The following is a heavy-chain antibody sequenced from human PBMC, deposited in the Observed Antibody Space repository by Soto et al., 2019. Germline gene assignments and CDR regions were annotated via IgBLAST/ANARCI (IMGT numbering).Heavy chain of an antibody. V-gene: IGHV4-59*08. J-gene: IGHJ1*01. CDR1: GDSISSYY. D-gene: IGHD6-13*01. Sequence: QVQLQESGPGLVKPSETLSLTCTVSGDSISSYYWSWIRQPPGKGLEWIGYIYYSGSTNYNPSLKSRVTISVDRSKTQFSLKLNSVTAADTAVYYCARHGSSSWQEPPGVPHWGQGSLVTVSS. CDR2: IYYSGST. CDR3: ARHGSSSWQEPPGVPH.